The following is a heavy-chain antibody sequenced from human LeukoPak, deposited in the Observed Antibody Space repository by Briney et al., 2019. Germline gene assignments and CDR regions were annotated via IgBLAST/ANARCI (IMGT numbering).Heavy chain of an antibody. CDR3: ARDTAEITMIVSPFDY. J-gene: IGHJ4*02. V-gene: IGHV3-21*01. D-gene: IGHD3-22*01. CDR2: ISSSSSYI. Sequence: NPGGSLRLSCAASGFTFSSYSMNWVRQAPGKELEWVSSISSSSSYIYYADSVKGRFTISRDNAKNSLYLQMNSLRAEDTAVYYCARDTAEITMIVSPFDYWGQGTLVTVSS. CDR1: GFTFSSYS.